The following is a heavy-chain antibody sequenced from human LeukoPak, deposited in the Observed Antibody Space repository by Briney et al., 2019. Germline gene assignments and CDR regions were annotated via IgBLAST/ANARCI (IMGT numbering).Heavy chain of an antibody. Sequence: PGGSLRLSCAASGFTFSSYTMNWVRQAPGKGLEWVSVIYSGGSTYYADSVKGRFTISRHNSKNTLYLQMNSLRAEDTAVYYCAREDTFTPFSYWGQGTLVTVSS. J-gene: IGHJ4*02. D-gene: IGHD5-18*01. CDR3: AREDTFTPFSY. CDR2: IYSGGST. V-gene: IGHV3-53*01. CDR1: GFTFSSYT.